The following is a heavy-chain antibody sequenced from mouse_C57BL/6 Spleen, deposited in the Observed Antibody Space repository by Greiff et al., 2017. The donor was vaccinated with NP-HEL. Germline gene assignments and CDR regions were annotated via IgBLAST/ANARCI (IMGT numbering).Heavy chain of an antibody. J-gene: IGHJ4*01. V-gene: IGHV7-1*01. CDR3: ARDDLPYAMDY. D-gene: IGHD2-1*01. CDR1: GFTFSDFY. CDR2: SRNKANDYTT. Sequence: EVKLVESGGGLVQSGRSLRLSCATSGFTFSDFYMEWVRQAPGKGLEWIAASRNKANDYTTEYSASVKGRFIVSRDTSQSILYLQMNALRAEDTAIYYCARDDLPYAMDYWGQGTSVTVSS.